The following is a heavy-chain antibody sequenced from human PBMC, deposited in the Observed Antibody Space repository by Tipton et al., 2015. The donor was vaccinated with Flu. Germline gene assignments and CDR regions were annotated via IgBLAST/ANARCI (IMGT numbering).Heavy chain of an antibody. V-gene: IGHV3-74*01. Sequence: SLRLSCAASGFTFSSYWMHWVRQGPGKGLVWVSRINSDGGSTSYADSVKGRFTISRDNAKNTLYLQMSSLRAEDTAVYYCARGLAAAGTRTLDYWGQGTLVTVSS. CDR3: ARGLAAAGTRTLDY. D-gene: IGHD6-13*01. J-gene: IGHJ4*02. CDR2: INSDGGST. CDR1: GFTFSSYW.